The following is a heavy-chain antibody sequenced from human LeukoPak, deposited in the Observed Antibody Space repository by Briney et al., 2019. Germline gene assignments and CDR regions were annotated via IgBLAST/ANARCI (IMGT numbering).Heavy chain of an antibody. CDR1: GGSLSGYY. D-gene: IGHD3-16*01. CDR2: VNDSGST. Sequence: SETLSLTCAAYGGSLSGYYWSWIRQSPGKGLEWIGEVNDSGSTNFNPSLKTRVTMSVDTSKNQLSLNLRSVSAADAAVYYCLRGRGERSHYFYYYTDVWGEGTTVTVSS. V-gene: IGHV4-34*01. J-gene: IGHJ6*03. CDR3: LRGRGERSHYFYYYTDV.